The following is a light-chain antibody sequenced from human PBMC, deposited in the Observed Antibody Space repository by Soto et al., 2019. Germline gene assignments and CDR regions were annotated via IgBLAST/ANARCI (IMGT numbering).Light chain of an antibody. CDR3: SSYRSSNTLAE. CDR1: SSDVGGYNY. CDR2: EVT. V-gene: IGLV2-14*01. J-gene: IGLJ2*01. Sequence: QSVLTQPASVSGSPGQSITISCTGTSSDVGGYNYVSWYQQHPGKAPKLMIYEVTNRPSGVSNRFSGSKSGNTASLTISGLQAEDEADYYCSSYRSSNTLAEFGGGTKLT.